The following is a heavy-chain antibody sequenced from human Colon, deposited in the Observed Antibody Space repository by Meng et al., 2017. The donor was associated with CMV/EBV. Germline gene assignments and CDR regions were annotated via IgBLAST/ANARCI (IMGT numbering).Heavy chain of an antibody. V-gene: IGHV3-23*01. CDR3: AKDRWGVGTTLDPFDY. CDR2: ILGSGDST. J-gene: IGHJ4*02. D-gene: IGHD1-26*01. Sequence: FTFSSYSRTWVRQAPGKGLEWVSVILGSGDSTHYADSVKGRFTISRDNSKNTVYLQMNRLRAEDTAVYYCAKDRWGVGTTLDPFDYWGQGTRVTVSS. CDR1: FTFSSYS.